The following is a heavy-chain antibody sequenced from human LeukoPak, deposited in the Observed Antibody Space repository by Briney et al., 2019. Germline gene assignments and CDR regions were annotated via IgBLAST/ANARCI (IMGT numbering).Heavy chain of an antibody. D-gene: IGHD3-22*01. V-gene: IGHV3-33*01. J-gene: IGHJ4*02. CDR1: GFTFSSYG. CDR3: ARDIYGDFYDRSFDY. CDR2: IWYDGSNK. Sequence: TGGSLRLSCAASGFTFSSYGIHWVRQAPGKGLEWVAVIWYDGSNKYYADSVKGRFTISRDNSKNTLYLQMNSLRAEDTAVYYCARDIYGDFYDRSFDYWGQGTLVTVSS.